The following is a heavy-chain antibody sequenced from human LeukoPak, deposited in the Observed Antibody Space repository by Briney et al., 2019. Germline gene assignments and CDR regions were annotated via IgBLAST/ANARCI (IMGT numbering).Heavy chain of an antibody. CDR2: INHSGST. Sequence: PSETLSLTCAVYGGSFSGYYWSWIRQPPGKGREWIGEINHSGSTNYNPPLKSPVPIPLETSQKQFSLKQSSVTAADTAAYYCARGRGVPAAYFVYWGQGTLVTVSS. D-gene: IGHD2-2*01. CDR3: ARGRGVPAAYFVY. V-gene: IGHV4-34*01. CDR1: GGSFSGYY. J-gene: IGHJ4*02.